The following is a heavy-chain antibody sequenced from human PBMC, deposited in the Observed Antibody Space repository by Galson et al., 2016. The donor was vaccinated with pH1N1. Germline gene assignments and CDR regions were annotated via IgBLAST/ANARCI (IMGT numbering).Heavy chain of an antibody. V-gene: IGHV4-59*01. CDR2: VYYSGGT. Sequence: ETLSLTCTVSGDSISSYYWSWIREPPGKGLEWVGYVYYSGGTKYNPSLKGRVTISVDTSKKAFSLKLTSVTAADTAVYYCARDPRESSPTFGTFDIWGQGTMVAVSS. J-gene: IGHJ3*02. CDR3: ARDPRESSPTFGTFDI. CDR1: GDSISSYY. D-gene: IGHD3-10*01.